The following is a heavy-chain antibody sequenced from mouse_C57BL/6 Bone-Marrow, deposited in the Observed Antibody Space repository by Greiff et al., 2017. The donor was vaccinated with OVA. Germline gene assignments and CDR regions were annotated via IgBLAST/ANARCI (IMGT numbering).Heavy chain of an antibody. CDR1: GFTFSSYA. D-gene: IGHD4-1*01. Sequence: EVKLMESGGGLVKPGGSLKLSCAASGFTFSSYAMSWVRQTPEKRLEWVATISDGGSYTYYPDNVKGRFTISRDNAKNNLYLQMSHLKSEDTAMYYCAREGGTRDYWGQGTTLTVSS. CDR3: AREGGTRDY. J-gene: IGHJ2*01. CDR2: ISDGGSYT. V-gene: IGHV5-4*01.